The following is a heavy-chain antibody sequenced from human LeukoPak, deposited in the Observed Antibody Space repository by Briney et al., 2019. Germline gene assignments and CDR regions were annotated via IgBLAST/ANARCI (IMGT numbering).Heavy chain of an antibody. CDR1: GLTVSSNY. CDR2: IYSGGST. CDR3: ARDQVAAAGARDFDF. D-gene: IGHD6-13*01. Sequence: PGGSLRLSCAASGLTVSSNYMSWVRKAPGKGLEWVSLIYSGGSTYYADSVKGRFTISRDNAKNLLYLQMSSLRDEDTAVYYCARDQVAAAGARDFDFWGQGTLVTVSS. V-gene: IGHV3-66*01. J-gene: IGHJ4*02.